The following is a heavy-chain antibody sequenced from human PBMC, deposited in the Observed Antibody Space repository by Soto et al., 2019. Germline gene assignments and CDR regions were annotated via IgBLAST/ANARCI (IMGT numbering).Heavy chain of an antibody. CDR3: ARDWGYCSSTSCWSDGMDV. V-gene: IGHV4-59*01. J-gene: IGHJ6*02. CDR2: IYYIGST. D-gene: IGHD2-2*01. CDR1: GGSISSYY. Sequence: SEPLLTCTVSGGSISSYYWSWIRQPPGKGLEWIGYIYYIGSTNYNPSLKSRVTISVDTSKNQFSLKLSSVTAADTAVYYCARDWGYCSSTSCWSDGMDVWGQGTTVTVSS.